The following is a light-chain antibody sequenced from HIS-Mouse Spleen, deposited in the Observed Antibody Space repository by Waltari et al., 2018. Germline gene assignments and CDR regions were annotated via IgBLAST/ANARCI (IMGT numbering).Light chain of an antibody. CDR1: QSISSY. J-gene: IGKJ1*01. CDR2: AAS. V-gene: IGKV1-39*01. Sequence: DIQMTQSPSSLSASVGDRVNITCRASQSISSYLTWYQHKPWKAPKLLIYAASSLQSGVASRFSGSGSGTDFTLTISSLQPEDFATYYCQQSYSTPGTFGQGTKVEIK. CDR3: QQSYSTPGT.